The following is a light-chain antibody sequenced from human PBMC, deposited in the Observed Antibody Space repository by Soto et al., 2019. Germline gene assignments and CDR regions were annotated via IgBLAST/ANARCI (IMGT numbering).Light chain of an antibody. CDR1: QSVSSF. J-gene: IGKJ4*01. CDR2: DAS. V-gene: IGKV3-11*01. CDR3: QQRSNWPLT. Sequence: EIVLTQSPATVSLSPGERATLSCMANQSVSSFLAWYQQKPGQAPRLLIYDASNRATGIPARFSGSGSGTDFILTISSLEPEDFAVYYCQQRSNWPLTFGGGTKVEIK.